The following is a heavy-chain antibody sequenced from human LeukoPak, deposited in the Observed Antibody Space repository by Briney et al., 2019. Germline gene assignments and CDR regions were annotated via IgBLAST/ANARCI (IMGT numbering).Heavy chain of an antibody. D-gene: IGHD3-22*01. CDR1: GFTFNNYW. CDR3: ARWFRGYYSN. V-gene: IGHV3-74*01. Sequence: PGGSLRLSCAASGFTFNNYWMHWVRHAPGKGLVWVSRINSDGTITNYADSVKGRFTISRDNANNTLYLQMNSLRAEDTAMYYCARWFRGYYSNWGQGPLVTVSS. J-gene: IGHJ4*02. CDR2: INSDGTIT.